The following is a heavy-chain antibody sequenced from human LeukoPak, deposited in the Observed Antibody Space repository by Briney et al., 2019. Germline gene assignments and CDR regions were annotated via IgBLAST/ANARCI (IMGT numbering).Heavy chain of an antibody. J-gene: IGHJ4*02. V-gene: IGHV3-7*01. CDR3: ARADYVWGSYRSFDY. Sequence: GGSLRLSCAASGFTFSSYWMSWVRQAPGKGLEWVANIKQDGSEKYYVDSVKGRFTISRDNAKNSLYLQMNSLRAEDTAVYYCARADYVWGSYRSFDYWGQGTLVTVSS. D-gene: IGHD3-16*02. CDR2: IKQDGSEK. CDR1: GFTFSSYW.